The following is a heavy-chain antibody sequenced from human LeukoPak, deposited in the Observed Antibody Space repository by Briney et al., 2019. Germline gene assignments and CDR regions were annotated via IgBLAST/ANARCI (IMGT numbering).Heavy chain of an antibody. CDR1: GGSLSAYY. J-gene: IGHJ4*02. Sequence: PSETLSLTCTVSGGSLSAYYWNWIRQTPGKGLEWIGEIYHSGSTNYNPSPKSRVTISVDKSKNQFSLKLSSVTAADTAVYYCARRDYGTDYWGQGTLVTVSS. CDR3: ARRDYGTDY. V-gene: IGHV4-34*01. D-gene: IGHD4-17*01. CDR2: IYHSGST.